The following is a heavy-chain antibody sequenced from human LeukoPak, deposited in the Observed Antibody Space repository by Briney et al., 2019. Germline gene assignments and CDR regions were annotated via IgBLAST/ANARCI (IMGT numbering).Heavy chain of an antibody. J-gene: IGHJ4*02. V-gene: IGHV3-53*01. CDR1: GFTVSSNS. D-gene: IGHD6-13*01. Sequence: GGSLRLSCTVSGFTVSSNSMSWVRQAPGKGLEWVSFIYSDNTHYSDSVKGRFTISRDNAKNSLYLQMNSLRAEDTAVYYCARAHTEQELVFNLDYWGQGTLVTVSS. CDR2: IYSDNT. CDR3: ARAHTEQELVFNLDY.